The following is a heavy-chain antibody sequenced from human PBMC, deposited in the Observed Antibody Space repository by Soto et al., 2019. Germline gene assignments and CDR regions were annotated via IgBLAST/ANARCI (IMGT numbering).Heavy chain of an antibody. J-gene: IGHJ4*02. CDR2: FDPEDGET. CDR1: GYTFTSYD. D-gene: IGHD3-10*01. V-gene: IGHV1-24*01. Sequence: ASVKVSCKASGYTFTSYDINWVRQATGQGLEWMGGFDPEDGETIYAQKFQGRVTMTEDTSTDTAYMELSSLRSEDTAVYYCATSPFMVRGVIISPGYFVYWGQGTLVTVSS. CDR3: ATSPFMVRGVIISPGYFVY.